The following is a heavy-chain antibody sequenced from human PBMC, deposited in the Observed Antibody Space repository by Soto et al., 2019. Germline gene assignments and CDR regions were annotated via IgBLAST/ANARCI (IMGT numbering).Heavy chain of an antibody. D-gene: IGHD6-25*01. CDR2: IFHSGTI. V-gene: IGHV4-4*02. CDR1: GASLTTRHW. CDR3: APVVVLDAAADFDS. Sequence: SETLSLTCVVSGASLTTRHWWSWVRQSPGRGLEWIGEIFHSGTINYNPSLKSRLSISLDKSKKQFSLNLTSVTAADSAVYYCAPVVVLDAAADFDSWGQGSSVTGYS. J-gene: IGHJ4*02.